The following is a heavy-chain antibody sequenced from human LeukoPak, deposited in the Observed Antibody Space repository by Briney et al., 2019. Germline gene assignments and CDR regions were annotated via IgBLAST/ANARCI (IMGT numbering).Heavy chain of an antibody. V-gene: IGHV4-59*01. J-gene: IGHJ6*03. CDR1: GDSITSFY. CDR3: ARAISAWSYFYYMDV. CDR2: FYYSRGT. Sequence: SETLSLTCTVSGDSITSFYWSWIRQSPGKGLEWIGYFYYSRGTTYNPSLRSRATISADTSQNQFSLKLRSVTAADTAAYYCARAISAWSYFYYMDVWGEGTTVTVSS. D-gene: IGHD6-19*01.